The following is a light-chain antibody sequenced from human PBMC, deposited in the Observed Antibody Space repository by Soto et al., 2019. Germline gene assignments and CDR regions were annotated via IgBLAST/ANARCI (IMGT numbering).Light chain of an antibody. J-gene: IGLJ1*01. V-gene: IGLV2-8*01. CDR1: SSDVGGYNY. Sequence: QSALTQPPSASGSPGQSVTISCTGTSSDVGGYNYVSWYQQHPGKAPKVIIYEVGQRPSGVPDRCSGSKSGNTASLTVSGLQVEDEAEYYCSSFADYNNFVFGTGTKVTVL. CDR3: SSFADYNNFV. CDR2: EVG.